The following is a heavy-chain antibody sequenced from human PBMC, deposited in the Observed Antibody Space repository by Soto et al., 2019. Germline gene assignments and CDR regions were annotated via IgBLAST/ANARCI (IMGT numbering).Heavy chain of an antibody. Sequence: QVQLQESGPGLVKPSGTLSLTCDVSSGSISTSNWWIWVRQPPGKVLEWIGEIYHSGSTNYNPSPKRGLTMSVDKSKDQFSLNLSSVTAADTAVYFCARQMTGTTAFDYWGQGTLVTVSS. CDR3: ARQMTGTTAFDY. D-gene: IGHD1-7*01. CDR1: SGSISTSNW. CDR2: IYHSGST. J-gene: IGHJ4*02. V-gene: IGHV4-4*02.